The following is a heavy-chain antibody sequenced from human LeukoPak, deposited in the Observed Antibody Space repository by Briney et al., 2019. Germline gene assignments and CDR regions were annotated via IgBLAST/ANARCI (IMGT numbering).Heavy chain of an antibody. J-gene: IGHJ4*02. V-gene: IGHV4-34*01. CDR1: GGSFSGYY. Sequence: SETLSLTCAVYGGSFSGYYWSWIRQPPGKGLEWIGEINHSGSTNYNPSLKSRVTISVDTSKNQFSLKLSSVTAADTAVYYCVRVRRNYYDSSGSTSFDYSGQGTLVTVSS. CDR3: VRVRRNYYDSSGSTSFDY. CDR2: INHSGST. D-gene: IGHD3-22*01.